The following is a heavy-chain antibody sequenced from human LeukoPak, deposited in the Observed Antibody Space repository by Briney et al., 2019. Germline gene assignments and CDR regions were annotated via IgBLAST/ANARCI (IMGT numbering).Heavy chain of an antibody. V-gene: IGHV3-7*01. Sequence: GGSLRLSCAASGFPFTNYWMIWVRQAPGKRPEWVGNINQGGSGTSYVDSVKGRFSISRDNTKTSLYLQMNSLRVEDTAVYYCARDGFLGPVTAYLDYWGQGTPVTVSS. CDR1: GFPFTNYW. CDR2: INQGGSGT. J-gene: IGHJ4*02. D-gene: IGHD2-21*02. CDR3: ARDGFLGPVTAYLDY.